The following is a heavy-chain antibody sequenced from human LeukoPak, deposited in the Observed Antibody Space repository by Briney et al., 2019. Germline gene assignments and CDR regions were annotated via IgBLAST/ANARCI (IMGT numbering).Heavy chain of an antibody. J-gene: IGHJ5*02. D-gene: IGHD2-2*01. V-gene: IGHV4-59*01. CDR1: GGSISSYY. Sequence: SETLSLTCTVSGGSISSYYWSWIRQPPAKGLEWIGYIYYSGSTNYNPSLKSRVTISVDTSKNQFSLKLSSVTAADTAVYYCARGGGGYCSSTSCYVDWFDPWGQGTLVTVSS. CDR3: ARGGGGYCSSTSCYVDWFDP. CDR2: IYYSGST.